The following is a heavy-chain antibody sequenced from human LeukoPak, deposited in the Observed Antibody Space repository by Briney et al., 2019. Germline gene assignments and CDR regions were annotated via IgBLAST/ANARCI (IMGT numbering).Heavy chain of an antibody. D-gene: IGHD3-16*02. CDR2: ISGSGGST. J-gene: IGHJ4*02. Sequence: GGSLRLSCAASGFTFSSYGMSWVRQAPGKGLEWFSAISGSGGSTHYADSVKGRFTISRDNSKNTLYLQMNSLRAEDTAVYYCAKDALRGGELSFLPYYFDYWGQGTLVTVSS. V-gene: IGHV3-23*01. CDR3: AKDALRGGELSFLPYYFDY. CDR1: GFTFSSYG.